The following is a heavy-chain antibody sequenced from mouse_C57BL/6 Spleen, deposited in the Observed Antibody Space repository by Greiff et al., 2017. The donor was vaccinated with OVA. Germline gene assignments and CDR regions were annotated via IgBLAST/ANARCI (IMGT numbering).Heavy chain of an antibody. CDR2: IYPGGGDT. D-gene: IGHD2-5*01. J-gene: IGHJ2*01. V-gene: IGHV1-80*01. CDR1: GYAFSSYW. Sequence: VKLMESGAELVKPGASVKISCKASGYAFSSYWMNWVKQRPGKGLEWIGQIYPGGGDTNYNGKFKGKATLTADQSSSTAYMQLRSLTSEDSAVYFCARSEDSNSGGNDGWGQGTTLSVSS. CDR3: ARSEDSNSGGNDG.